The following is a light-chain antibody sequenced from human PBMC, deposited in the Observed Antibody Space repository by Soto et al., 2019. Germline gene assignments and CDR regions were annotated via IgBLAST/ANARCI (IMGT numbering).Light chain of an antibody. CDR3: QQYDNSPYT. CDR2: GAS. J-gene: IGKJ2*01. Sequence: VLTQSPGTLSLSPGGRATLSCRASQSVSSSNLAWYQKKPGQAPRVLIYGASTRATGIPDRFSGSGSGTDFTLTISRLEPEDFAVYYYQQYDNSPYTFGQGTNLEIK. CDR1: QSVSSSN. V-gene: IGKV3-20*01.